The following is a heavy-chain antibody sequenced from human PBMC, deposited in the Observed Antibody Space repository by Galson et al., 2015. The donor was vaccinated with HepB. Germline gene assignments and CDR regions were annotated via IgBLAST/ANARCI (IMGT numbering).Heavy chain of an antibody. J-gene: IGHJ6*02. CDR1: GGTFSSYT. CDR2: IIPILGIA. Sequence: SVKVSCKASGGTFSSYTISWVRQAPGQGLEWMGRIIPILGIANYAQKFQGRVTITADKSTSTAYMELSSLRSEDTAVYYYARDDRGTYGDYGGYYYGMDVWGQGTTVTVSS. D-gene: IGHD4-17*01. CDR3: ARDDRGTYGDYGGYYYGMDV. V-gene: IGHV1-69*04.